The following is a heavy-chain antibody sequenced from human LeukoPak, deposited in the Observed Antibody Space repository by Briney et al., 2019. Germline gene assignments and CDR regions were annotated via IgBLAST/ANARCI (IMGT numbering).Heavy chain of an antibody. D-gene: IGHD6-13*01. CDR2: IYYSGST. CDR3: AREYSSSRYSNYYYGMDV. CDR1: GGSISSYY. Sequence: PSETLSLTRTVSGGSISSYYWSWIRQPPGKGLEWIGYIYYSGSTDYNPSLKSRVTISVDTSKNQFSLKLSSVTAADTAVYYCAREYSSSRYSNYYYGMDVWGQGTTVTVSS. V-gene: IGHV4-59*01. J-gene: IGHJ6*02.